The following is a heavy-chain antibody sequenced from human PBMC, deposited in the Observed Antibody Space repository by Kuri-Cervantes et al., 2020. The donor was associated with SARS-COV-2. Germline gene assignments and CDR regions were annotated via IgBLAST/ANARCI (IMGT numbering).Heavy chain of an antibody. J-gene: IGHJ4*01. CDR3: AWGSGGSSQTY. Sequence: SETLSLTCAVYGGSFSGYYWSWIRQPPGKGLEWIGEINHSGSTNYNPSLKSRVTISVDTSKNQFSLKLSSVTAADTAVYYCAWGSGGSSQTYWGQGNPV. CDR2: INHSGST. D-gene: IGHD2-15*01. V-gene: IGHV4-34*01. CDR1: GGSFSGYY.